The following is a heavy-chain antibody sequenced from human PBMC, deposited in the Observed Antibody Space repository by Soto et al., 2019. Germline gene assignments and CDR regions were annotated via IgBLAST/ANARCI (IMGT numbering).Heavy chain of an antibody. Sequence: GESLKISCKSSGYSFTSYWIGWVRQMPGKGLEWMGIIYPGDSDTRYSPSFQGQVTISADKSISTAYLQWSSLKASDTAMYYCAIYGDRVNYGDFCWFDPWGQGTTVTVSS. V-gene: IGHV5-51*01. CDR2: IYPGDSDT. J-gene: IGHJ5*02. D-gene: IGHD4-17*01. CDR1: GYSFTSYW. CDR3: AIYGDRVNYGDFCWFDP.